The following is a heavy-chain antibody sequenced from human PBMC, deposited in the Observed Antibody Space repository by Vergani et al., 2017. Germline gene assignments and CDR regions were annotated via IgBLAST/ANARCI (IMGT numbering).Heavy chain of an antibody. D-gene: IGHD2-2*01. J-gene: IGHJ5*02. CDR3: ARGRKTTRIVVVPAATYNWFDP. Sequence: QVQLQQWGAGLLKPSETLSLTCAVYGGSFSGYYWSWIRQPPGKGLEWIGEINHSGSTNYNPSLKSRVTISVDTSKNQFSLKLSSVTAADTAVYYCARGRKTTRIVVVPAATYNWFDPWGQGTLVTVSS. CDR2: INHSGST. CDR1: GGSFSGYY. V-gene: IGHV4-34*01.